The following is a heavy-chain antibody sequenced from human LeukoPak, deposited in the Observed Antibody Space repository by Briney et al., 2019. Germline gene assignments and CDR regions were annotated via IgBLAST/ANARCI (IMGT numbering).Heavy chain of an antibody. CDR1: GGSISSSSYY. CDR2: IYYSGST. CDR3: ARARYCSGGSCYPRYPYYYGMDV. V-gene: IGHV4-39*07. D-gene: IGHD2-15*01. Sequence: SETLSLTCTVSGGSISSSSYYWGWIRQPPGKGLEWIGSIYYSGSTYYNPSLKSRVTISVDTSKNQFSLKLSSVTAADTAVYYCARARYCSGGSCYPRYPYYYGMDVWGQGTTVTVSS. J-gene: IGHJ6*02.